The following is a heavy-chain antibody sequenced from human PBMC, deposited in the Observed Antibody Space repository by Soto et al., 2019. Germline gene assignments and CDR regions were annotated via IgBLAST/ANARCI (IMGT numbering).Heavy chain of an antibody. Sequence: QVQLQESGPGLVKPSQTLSLTCTVSGGSISSGGYYWSWIRQHPGKGLEWIGYIYYSGSTYYNPSLKSRVTISVDPSKNQFSLKLSSVTAADTAVYYCARSGYCSGGSCYDYHYFDYWGQGTLVTVSS. J-gene: IGHJ4*02. CDR3: ARSGYCSGGSCYDYHYFDY. D-gene: IGHD2-15*01. V-gene: IGHV4-31*03. CDR1: GGSISSGGYY. CDR2: IYYSGST.